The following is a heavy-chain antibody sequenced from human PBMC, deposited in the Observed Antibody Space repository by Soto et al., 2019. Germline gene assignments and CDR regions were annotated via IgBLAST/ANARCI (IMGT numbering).Heavy chain of an antibody. CDR1: GGSFSGYY. D-gene: IGHD6-13*01. V-gene: IGHV4-34*01. CDR3: ARGDSDGSSGPYDY. CDR2: INHSGST. Sequence: QVQLQQWGAGLLKPSETLSLTCAVYGGSFSGYYWSWIRQPPGKGLEWIGEINHSGSTNYNPSLKSRVTISVDTSKSKFSLKLSSVTAADTAVYYCARGDSDGSSGPYDYWGQGTLVTVSS. J-gene: IGHJ4*02.